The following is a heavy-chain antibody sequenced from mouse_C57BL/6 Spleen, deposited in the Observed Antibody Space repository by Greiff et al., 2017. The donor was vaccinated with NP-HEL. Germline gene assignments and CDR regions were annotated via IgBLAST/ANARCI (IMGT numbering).Heavy chain of an antibody. CDR2: INPSSGYT. J-gene: IGHJ3*01. CDR3: ARSDGSSWFAY. Sequence: QVQLQQSGAELARPGASVKMSCKASGYTFTSYTMHWVKQRPGQGLEWIGYINPSSGYTKYNQKFKDKATLTAYKSSSTAYMQLSSLTSEDSAVYYCARSDGSSWFAYWGQVTLVTVSA. D-gene: IGHD2-3*01. CDR1: GYTFTSYT. V-gene: IGHV1-4*01.